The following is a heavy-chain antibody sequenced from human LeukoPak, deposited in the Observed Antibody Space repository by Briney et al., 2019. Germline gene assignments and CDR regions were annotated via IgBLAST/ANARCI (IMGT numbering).Heavy chain of an antibody. D-gene: IGHD3-10*01. V-gene: IGHV3-21*01. Sequence: GGSLRLSCAASGFTYSSYSMNWVRQAPGKGLEWVSSISSSSSYIYYADSVKGRFTISRDNAKNSLYLQMNSLRAEDTAVYYCARDLGSDSKFDYWGQGTLVTVSS. J-gene: IGHJ4*02. CDR1: GFTYSSYS. CDR2: ISSSSSYI. CDR3: ARDLGSDSKFDY.